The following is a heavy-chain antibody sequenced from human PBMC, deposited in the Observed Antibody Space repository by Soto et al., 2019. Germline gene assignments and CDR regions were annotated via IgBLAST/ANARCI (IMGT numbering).Heavy chain of an antibody. V-gene: IGHV3-23*01. CDR3: AKPQPRHGSGTYPTGFFDY. D-gene: IGHD3-10*01. CDR1: GFTFSSYA. J-gene: IGHJ4*02. CDR2: ISGDGGNI. Sequence: PGGSLRLSCAASGFTFSSYAMSWVRQAPGKGLEWVSAISGDGGNIYYADSVKGRFTISRDNSKNTLYLQMNSLRAEDTAIYYCAKPQPRHGSGTYPTGFFDYWGQGTLVTVSS.